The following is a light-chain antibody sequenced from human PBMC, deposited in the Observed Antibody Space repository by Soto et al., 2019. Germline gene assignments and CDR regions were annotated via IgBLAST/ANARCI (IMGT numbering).Light chain of an antibody. CDR2: GAS. Sequence: ELVLPQSPAILSLSPGESATLSCRASQSVSNFLAWYQQKPGQAPRLLIYGASSRATGIPDRFSGGGSGTDFSLTISRLDPEDFAVYYCQQYSSSPITFGQGTRLEIK. CDR3: QQYSSSPIT. J-gene: IGKJ5*01. CDR1: QSVSNF. V-gene: IGKV3-20*01.